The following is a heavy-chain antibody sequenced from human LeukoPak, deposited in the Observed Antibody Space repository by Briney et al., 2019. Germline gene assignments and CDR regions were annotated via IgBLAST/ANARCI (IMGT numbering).Heavy chain of an antibody. CDR1: GYSISSGYY. J-gene: IGHJ4*02. Sequence: SETLSLTCTVSGYSISSGYYWGWIRQPPGKGLEWIGSIYHSGSTYYNPSLKSRVTISVDTSKNQFSLKLSSVTAADTAVCYCAREVRWFGEPGDYWGQGTLVTVSS. CDR2: IYHSGST. CDR3: AREVRWFGEPGDY. V-gene: IGHV4-38-2*02. D-gene: IGHD3-10*01.